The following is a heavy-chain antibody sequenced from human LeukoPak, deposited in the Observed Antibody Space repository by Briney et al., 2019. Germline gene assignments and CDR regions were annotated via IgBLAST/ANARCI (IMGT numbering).Heavy chain of an antibody. CDR2: IHYSGST. CDR3: ARDQGSQTAFYYMDV. D-gene: IGHD3-10*01. V-gene: IGHV4-59*01. CDR1: GGSISSYY. Sequence: SETLALPCTVSGGSISSYYWNWIRQAPGKGLEWIGYIHYSGSTNYNPSLKSRVTISVDTSKNQFALKLTSVTAADTAVYYCARDQGSQTAFYYMDVWGKGTTVTVSS. J-gene: IGHJ6*03.